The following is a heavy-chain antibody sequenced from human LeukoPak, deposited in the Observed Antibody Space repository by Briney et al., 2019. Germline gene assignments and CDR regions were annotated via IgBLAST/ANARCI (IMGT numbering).Heavy chain of an antibody. CDR3: ARDTITSSRFFDV. Sequence: GGSLRLSCAASGFTLGSYWMYWVRQAPGKGLVWVSRIIRDGSSINYADSVKGRFTISRDDAKNTLYLQMNSLRAEDTAVYYCARDTITSSRFFDVWGRGTLATVSS. V-gene: IGHV3-74*01. J-gene: IGHJ2*01. D-gene: IGHD3-16*01. CDR2: IIRDGSSI. CDR1: GFTLGSYW.